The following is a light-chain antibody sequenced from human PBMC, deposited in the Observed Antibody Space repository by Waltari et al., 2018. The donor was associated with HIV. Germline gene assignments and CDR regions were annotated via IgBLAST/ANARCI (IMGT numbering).Light chain of an antibody. CDR3: MQALQTPRT. J-gene: IGKJ2*01. CDR1: QSLLHSNGYNY. Sequence: DIVMTQSPLSLPVTPGEPASISCRSSQSLLHSNGYNYLDWYLQKPGQSPQLLIYLGSNRASGVPDKFSGSGSGTEFTLKISRVEAEDVGVYYCMQALQTPRTFGQGTKLEIE. V-gene: IGKV2-28*01. CDR2: LGS.